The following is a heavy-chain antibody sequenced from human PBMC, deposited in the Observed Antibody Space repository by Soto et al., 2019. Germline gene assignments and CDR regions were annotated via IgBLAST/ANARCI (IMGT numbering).Heavy chain of an antibody. V-gene: IGHV3-7*01. D-gene: IGHD5-12*01. CDR1: GFTFSSYW. J-gene: IGHJ3*02. Sequence: GGSLRLSCAASGFTFSSYWMSWVRQDPGKGLEWVANIKPDGSEKIYVDSVKGRFSISRDNAKNSLYLQMNSLRAEDTAVYYCAHIGRSDRALDIWGQGTMVTVSS. CDR2: IKPDGSEK. CDR3: AHIGRSDRALDI.